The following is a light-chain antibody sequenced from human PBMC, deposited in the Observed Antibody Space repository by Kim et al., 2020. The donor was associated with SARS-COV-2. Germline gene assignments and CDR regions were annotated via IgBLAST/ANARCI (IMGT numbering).Light chain of an antibody. Sequence: IQMTQSPSSLAASVGDRVTIACRASQSINAYLNWYQQKPGKAPKLLIYAASTLQSGVPSRFSGSGSGTDFTLTINSLQTEDFATYYCQQSHTAPLLTFGGGTKLEI. J-gene: IGKJ4*01. CDR2: AAS. CDR3: QQSHTAPLLT. CDR1: QSINAY. V-gene: IGKV1-39*01.